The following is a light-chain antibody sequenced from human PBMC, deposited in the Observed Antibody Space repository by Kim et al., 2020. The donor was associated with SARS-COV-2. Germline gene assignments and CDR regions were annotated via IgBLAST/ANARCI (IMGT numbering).Light chain of an antibody. V-gene: IGLV3-19*01. Sequence: LEQTVRITCQGDSLRTVYASWYQQKPGQAPALVIYAKTNRPSGIPDRFSGSSSGNTASLTITGAQAEDEADYYCKSRDTSGDRLVFGGGTQLTVL. CDR3: KSRDTSGDRLV. CDR1: SLRTVY. CDR2: AKT. J-gene: IGLJ2*01.